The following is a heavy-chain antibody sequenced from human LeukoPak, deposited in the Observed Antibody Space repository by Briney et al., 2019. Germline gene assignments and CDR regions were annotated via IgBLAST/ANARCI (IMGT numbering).Heavy chain of an antibody. Sequence: GGSLRLSCSASGFTFTSSAMHWVRQAPGKGLQWVAVMSFDGSNEHYADSVKGRFTISRDNSKKTLFLLMNNLRTEDTAVYYCARDFLLLRGAFDIWGQGTMVTVSS. CDR3: ARDFLLLRGAFDI. V-gene: IGHV3-30-3*01. D-gene: IGHD2-21*02. J-gene: IGHJ3*02. CDR2: MSFDGSNE. CDR1: GFTFTSSA.